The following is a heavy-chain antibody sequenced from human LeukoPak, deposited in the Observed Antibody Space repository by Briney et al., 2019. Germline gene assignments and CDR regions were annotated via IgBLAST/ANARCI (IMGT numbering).Heavy chain of an antibody. V-gene: IGHV3-72*01. J-gene: IGHJ4*02. CDR2: ARSEVNSYTT. CDR3: ARSGPQLLLDH. D-gene: IGHD5-24*01. CDR1: GFIFSDHY. Sequence: GGSLRLSCAASGFIFSDHYMDWVRQAPGKGLEWVGRARSEVNSYTTEYAASVQGRFTISRDDSKNSLYLQLNSLKTEDTAVYYCARSGPQLLLDHWGQGTLITVSS.